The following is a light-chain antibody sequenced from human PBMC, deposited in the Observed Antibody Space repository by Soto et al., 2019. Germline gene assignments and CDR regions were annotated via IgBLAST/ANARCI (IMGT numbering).Light chain of an antibody. V-gene: IGKV3-20*01. CDR3: QHYGGSPGT. Sequence: EIVLTQSPGTLSLSPGERATLSCRASQSVSSSYLAWYKQKPGQAPRLLIYGASSRATGIPDRFSGSGSGTDFTLTISRLEPEDVAVYYCQHYGGSPGTFGQGTKVEIK. CDR1: QSVSSSY. J-gene: IGKJ1*01. CDR2: GAS.